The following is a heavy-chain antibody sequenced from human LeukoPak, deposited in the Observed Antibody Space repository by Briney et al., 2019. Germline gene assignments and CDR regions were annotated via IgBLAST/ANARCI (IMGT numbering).Heavy chain of an antibody. CDR1: GFIFSSFT. J-gene: IGHJ4*02. D-gene: IGHD4-17*01. CDR3: TRGSYGDYGY. Sequence: PGGSLRLSCAASGFIFSSFTMNWVPQAPGKGLEWVSSISSDSKSIYYADSVKGRFIISRDNAKNSLFLQMDSLRAEDTALYYCTRGSYGDYGYWGQGTLVTVSS. CDR2: ISSDSKSI. V-gene: IGHV3-21*01.